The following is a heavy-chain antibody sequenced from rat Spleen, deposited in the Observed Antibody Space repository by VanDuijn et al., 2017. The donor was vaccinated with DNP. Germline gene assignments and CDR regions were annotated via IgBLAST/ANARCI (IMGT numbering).Heavy chain of an antibody. CDR2: ITNSGANI. D-gene: IGHD3-8*01. CDR1: GFIFSNYW. Sequence: EVQLVESGGGPVQPGRSLKLSCVASGFIFSNYWMTWIRQAPGKGLEWVASITNSGANIYYSDSVKGRFSISRDNAKSTLYLQMNSLRSEDTATYFCTSNPHIRTAAPFDYWGQGVMVTVSS. V-gene: IGHV5-31*01. J-gene: IGHJ2*01. CDR3: TSNPHIRTAAPFDY.